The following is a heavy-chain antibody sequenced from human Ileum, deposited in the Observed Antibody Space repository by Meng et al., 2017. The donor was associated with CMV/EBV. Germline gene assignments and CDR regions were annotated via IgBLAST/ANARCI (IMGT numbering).Heavy chain of an antibody. CDR2: IKEVGTEQ. V-gene: IGHV3-7*01. J-gene: IGHJ4*02. Sequence: GGSLRPSCAGPGFTFSNYWMSWVRQAPGKGLECVANIKEVGTEQYYVDSVKGRFTTSRDNAKNSLYLQMNSLRAEDTAVYYCVRDRLPDLRPFYCDKWGQGTLVTVSS. D-gene: IGHD1-14*01. CDR3: VRDRLPDLRPFYCDK. CDR1: GFTFSNYW.